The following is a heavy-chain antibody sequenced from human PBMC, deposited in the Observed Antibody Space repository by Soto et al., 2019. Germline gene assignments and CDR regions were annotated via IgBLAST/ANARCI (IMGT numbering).Heavy chain of an antibody. V-gene: IGHV4-39*01. J-gene: IGHJ5*02. CDR2: IYYSGST. CDR1: GGSISSSSYY. Sequence: SSETLSLTCTVSGGSISSSSYYWGWIRQPPGKGLEWIGSIYYSGSTYYNPSLKSRVTISVDTSKNQFSLKLSSVTAADTAVYYCASLNIVVVVAAPTGSFDPWGQGTLVTVSS. D-gene: IGHD2-15*01. CDR3: ASLNIVVVVAAPTGSFDP.